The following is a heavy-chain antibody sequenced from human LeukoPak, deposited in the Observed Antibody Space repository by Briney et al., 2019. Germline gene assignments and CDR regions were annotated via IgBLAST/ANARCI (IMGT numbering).Heavy chain of an antibody. J-gene: IGHJ3*02. CDR2: IYYSGGT. CDR3: ARDRGSRDAFDI. CDR1: GGSISSSSYY. D-gene: IGHD1-26*01. Sequence: SSETLSLTCTVSGGSISSSSYYWGWIRQPPGKGLEWIGSIYYSGGTYHNPSLKSRVTISVDTSKKQFSLKLSSVTAADTAVYYCARDRGSRDAFDIWGQGTMVTVSS. V-gene: IGHV4-39*07.